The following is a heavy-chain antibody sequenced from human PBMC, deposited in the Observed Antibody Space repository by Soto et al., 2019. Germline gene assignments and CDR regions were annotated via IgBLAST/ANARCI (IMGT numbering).Heavy chain of an antibody. CDR3: AGLPPNYYDSSGRYYYYGMDV. CDR2: IIPIFGTA. J-gene: IGHJ6*02. Sequence: GASVKASCKASGGTFSSYAISWVRQAPGQGHEWMGGIIPIFGTANYAQKFQGRVTITADESTSTAYMELSSLRSEDTAVYYCAGLPPNYYDSSGRYYYYGMDVWGQGTTVTVSS. V-gene: IGHV1-69*01. D-gene: IGHD3-22*01. CDR1: GGTFSSYA.